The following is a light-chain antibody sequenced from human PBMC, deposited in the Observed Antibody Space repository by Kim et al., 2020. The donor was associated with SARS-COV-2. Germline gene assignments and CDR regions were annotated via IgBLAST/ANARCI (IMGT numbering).Light chain of an antibody. V-gene: IGKV3D-15*01. CDR1: QSVSSN. CDR3: QHYNNLPLA. CDR2: GAS. Sequence: EIVMTQSPATLCVSPGERATLSCRASQSVSSNLAWYQHKPGQAPRLLIFGASTRATGIPARFSGSGSGTDFTLTISSLQSEDFAVYYCQHYNNLPLAFGGGTKVDIK. J-gene: IGKJ4*01.